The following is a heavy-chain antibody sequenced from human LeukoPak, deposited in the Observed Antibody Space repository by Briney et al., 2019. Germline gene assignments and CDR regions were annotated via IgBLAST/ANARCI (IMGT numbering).Heavy chain of an antibody. V-gene: IGHV4-39*01. Sequence: KPSETLSLTCTVSGGSISSYYWSWIRQPPGKGLEWIGSIYYSGSTYYNPSLKSRVTISVDTSKNQFSLKLSSVTAADTAVYYCARVTPPFDYWGQGTLVTVSS. D-gene: IGHD3-16*01. CDR1: GGSISSYY. J-gene: IGHJ4*02. CDR3: ARVTPPFDY. CDR2: IYYSGST.